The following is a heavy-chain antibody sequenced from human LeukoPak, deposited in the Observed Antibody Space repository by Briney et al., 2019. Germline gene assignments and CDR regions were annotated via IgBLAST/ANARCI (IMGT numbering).Heavy chain of an antibody. CDR3: ARGRTAGIAVAGRGADY. CDR2: MNPNSGNT. CDR1: GYTFTSYD. V-gene: IGHV1-8*01. Sequence: GAPVKVSCKASGYTFTSYDINWVRQATGQGLEWMGWMNPNSGNTGYAQKFQGRVTMTRNTSISTAYMELSSLRSEDTAVYYCARGRTAGIAVAGRGADYWGQGTLVTVSS. D-gene: IGHD6-19*01. J-gene: IGHJ4*02.